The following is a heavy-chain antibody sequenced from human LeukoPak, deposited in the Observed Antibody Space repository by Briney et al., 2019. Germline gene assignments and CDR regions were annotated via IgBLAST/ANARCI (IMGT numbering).Heavy chain of an antibody. CDR2: ISAYNGNT. D-gene: IGHD2-15*01. Sequence: GASVKVSCKASGYTFTGYYMHWVRQAPGQGLEWMGWISAYNGNTNYAQKLQGRVTMTTDTSTSTAYMELRSLRSDDTAVYYCARDSYCSGGSCYYLDYWGQGTLVTVSS. V-gene: IGHV1-18*04. J-gene: IGHJ4*02. CDR3: ARDSYCSGGSCYYLDY. CDR1: GYTFTGYY.